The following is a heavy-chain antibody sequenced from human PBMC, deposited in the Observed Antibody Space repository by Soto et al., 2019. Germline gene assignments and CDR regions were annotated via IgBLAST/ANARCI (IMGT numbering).Heavy chain of an antibody. V-gene: IGHV4-59*07. CDR3: ARGRTPRTGFDY. D-gene: IGHD1-1*01. CDR2: IYFTGAA. Sequence: QVQLQESGPGLVKLSDTLSLTCPVSGGSITGYYWNWIRQPPGKGLEWIGCIYFTGAANYNPSLKSRVTMSVDTSNNQFSLKLTPVTAADTAVYDCARGRTPRTGFDYWGQGTLVTVSS. J-gene: IGHJ4*02. CDR1: GGSITGYY.